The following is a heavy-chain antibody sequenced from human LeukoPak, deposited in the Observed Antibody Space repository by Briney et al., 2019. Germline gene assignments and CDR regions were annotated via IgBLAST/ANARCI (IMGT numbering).Heavy chain of an antibody. CDR2: ISSSSSYI. CDR1: GFTLRIYS. CDR3: ARGHSIAARPVDY. D-gene: IGHD6-6*01. J-gene: IGHJ4*02. V-gene: IGHV3-21*01. Sequence: GGSLRLSCSACGFTLRIYSMNWVRQAPGKGLEWVSSISSSSSYIYYADSVKGRFTISRDKAQNSLYLQMSSLRAEDTPVYYCARGHSIAARPVDYWGQGTLVTVSS.